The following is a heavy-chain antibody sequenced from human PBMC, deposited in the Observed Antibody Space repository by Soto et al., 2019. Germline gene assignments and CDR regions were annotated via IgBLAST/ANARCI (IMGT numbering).Heavy chain of an antibody. CDR3: ARPVWSGYYYNRARFDP. Sequence: SETLSLTCTVSGGSISSSSYYWGWIRQPPGKGLEWIGSIYYSGSTYYNPSLKSRVTISVDTSKNQFSLKLSSVTAADTAVYYCARPVWSGYYYNRARFDPWGQGTLVTVSS. CDR1: GGSISSSSYY. CDR2: IYYSGST. D-gene: IGHD3-3*01. V-gene: IGHV4-39*01. J-gene: IGHJ5*02.